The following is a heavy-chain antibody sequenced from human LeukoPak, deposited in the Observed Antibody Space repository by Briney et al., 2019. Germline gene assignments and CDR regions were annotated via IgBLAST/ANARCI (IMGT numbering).Heavy chain of an antibody. V-gene: IGHV4-30-4*08. CDR3: ASNLPGMATIGALTG. D-gene: IGHD5-24*01. CDR2: IYYSGST. J-gene: IGHJ4*02. Sequence: LRLSCAASAFTFSAHYMDWLRQPPGKGLEWIGYIYYSGSTYYNPSLKSRVTISVDTSKNQFSLKLSSVTAADTAVYYCASNLPGMATIGALTGWGQGTLVTVSS. CDR1: AFTFSAHY.